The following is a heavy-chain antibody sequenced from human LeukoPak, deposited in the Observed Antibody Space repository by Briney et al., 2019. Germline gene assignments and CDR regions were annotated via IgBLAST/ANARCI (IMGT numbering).Heavy chain of an antibody. CDR3: ARSRAVAGNVDY. D-gene: IGHD6-19*01. J-gene: IGHJ4*02. CDR1: GFTFSSYA. CDR2: INIDGSDI. Sequence: GGSLRLSCAASGFTFSSYAMSWVRQAPGKGLEWVSRINIDGSDITYADSVKGRFTISRDNSKNTLYLQMNSLRAEDTAVYYCARSRAVAGNVDYWGQGTLVTVSS. V-gene: IGHV3-23*03.